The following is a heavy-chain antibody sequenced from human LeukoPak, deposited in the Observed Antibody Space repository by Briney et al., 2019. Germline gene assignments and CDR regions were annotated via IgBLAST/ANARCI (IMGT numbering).Heavy chain of an antibody. CDR1: GFTFSSYA. J-gene: IGHJ4*02. Sequence: GGSLRLSCAASGFTFSSYAMSWVRQAPGKGLEWVSAISGSGGSTYYADSVKGRFTISRDNAKNSLYLQMNSLRAEDTAVYYCARDERPLRATDYWGQGTLVTVSS. CDR2: ISGSGGST. D-gene: IGHD1-26*01. CDR3: ARDERPLRATDY. V-gene: IGHV3-23*01.